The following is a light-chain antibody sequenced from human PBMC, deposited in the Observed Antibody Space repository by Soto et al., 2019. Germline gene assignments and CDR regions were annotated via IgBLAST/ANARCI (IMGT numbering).Light chain of an antibody. CDR3: QQYNNWPSIT. CDR2: GAS. CDR1: QSVSSN. Sequence: EIVMTQSPSTLSVSPGGRATLSCRASQSVSSNLAWYQQKPGQAPRLLIYGASTRATGFPARFSGSGSGTEFTLTISSLQSEDFAVYYCQQYNNWPSITFGQGTRLEIK. J-gene: IGKJ5*01. V-gene: IGKV3-15*01.